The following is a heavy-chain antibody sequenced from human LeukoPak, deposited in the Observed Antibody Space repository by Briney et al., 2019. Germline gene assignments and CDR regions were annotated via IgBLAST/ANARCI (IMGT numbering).Heavy chain of an antibody. Sequence: GGSLRLSCAASGFTFSAYAMSWVRQAPGKGLEWVSAISGGGSSRYYADAVKGRFTISRDNSKNTLYLQMNSLRAEDTALYYCANDDPAPSDYYDSSGTFDHWGQGTLVTVSS. D-gene: IGHD3-22*01. CDR1: GFTFSAYA. CDR2: ISGGGSSR. J-gene: IGHJ4*02. V-gene: IGHV3-23*01. CDR3: ANDDPAPSDYYDSSGTFDH.